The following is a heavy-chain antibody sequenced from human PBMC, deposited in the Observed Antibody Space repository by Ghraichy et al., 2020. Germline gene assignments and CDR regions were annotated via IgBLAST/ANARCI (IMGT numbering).Heavy chain of an antibody. J-gene: IGHJ2*01. CDR3: ARGWLQLDRWYFDL. Sequence: SVKVSCKASGGTFSSYAISWVRQAPGQGLEWMGGIIPIFGTATYAQKLQGRGTITADESTSTAYMELSSLRSEDSAVYYCARGWLQLDRWYFDLWGRGTLVTVSS. CDR2: IIPIFGTA. CDR1: GGTFSSYA. V-gene: IGHV1-69*13. D-gene: IGHD5-24*01.